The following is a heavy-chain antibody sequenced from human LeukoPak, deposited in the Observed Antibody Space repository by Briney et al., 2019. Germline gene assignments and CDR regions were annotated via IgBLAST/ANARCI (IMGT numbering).Heavy chain of an antibody. J-gene: IGHJ5*02. D-gene: IGHD3-10*01. CDR1: GYSISSGYY. CDR2: IYHSGGT. Sequence: SETLSLTCTVSGYSISSGYYWGWIRQPPGKGLEWIGNIYHSGGTYYNPSFKSRVTISVDTSKNQFSLKLSSVTAADTAVYYCARDPSLWFGEPPLREVWFDPWGQGTLVTVSS. CDR3: ARDPSLWFGEPPLREVWFDP. V-gene: IGHV4-38-2*02.